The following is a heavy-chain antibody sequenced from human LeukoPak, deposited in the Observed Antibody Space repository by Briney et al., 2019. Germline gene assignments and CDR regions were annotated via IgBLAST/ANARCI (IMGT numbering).Heavy chain of an antibody. Sequence: SQTLSLTCTVSGGSLRSGDYYWSWIRQPPGKGLEWIGYVHYSGNTYYNPSLRSQVTISVDTSKNQFSLRLSSVTAADTAVYYCARENYGSDYYFDYWGQGTLVTVSS. V-gene: IGHV4-30-4*01. CDR2: VHYSGNT. CDR3: ARENYGSDYYFDY. D-gene: IGHD3-10*01. CDR1: GGSLRSGDYY. J-gene: IGHJ4*02.